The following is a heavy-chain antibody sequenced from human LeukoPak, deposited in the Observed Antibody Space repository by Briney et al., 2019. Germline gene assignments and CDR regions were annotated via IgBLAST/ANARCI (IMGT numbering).Heavy chain of an antibody. CDR2: ISGSGGST. Sequence: GGSLRLSCAASGFTFSSYAMSWVRQAPGKGLEWVSAISGSGGSTYYADSVKGRFTISRDNSKNTLYLQMNSLRAEDTAVYYCAKDHPVVWRSYEDLDYWGQGTLVTVSS. CDR1: GFTFSSYA. V-gene: IGHV3-23*01. D-gene: IGHD3-16*01. CDR3: AKDHPVVWRSYEDLDY. J-gene: IGHJ4*02.